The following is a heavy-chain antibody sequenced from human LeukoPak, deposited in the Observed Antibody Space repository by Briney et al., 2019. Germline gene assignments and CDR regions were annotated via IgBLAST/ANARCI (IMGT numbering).Heavy chain of an antibody. CDR3: AKDWLSGFGESYFDY. V-gene: IGHV3-30*04. Sequence: PGRSLRLSCAASGFTFSSYAMHWVRQAPGKGLEWVAVISYDGSNKYYADSVKGRFTISRDNSKNTLYLQMNSLRAEDTAVYYCAKDWLSGFGESYFDYWGQGTLVTVSS. CDR2: ISYDGSNK. CDR1: GFTFSSYA. J-gene: IGHJ4*02. D-gene: IGHD3-10*01.